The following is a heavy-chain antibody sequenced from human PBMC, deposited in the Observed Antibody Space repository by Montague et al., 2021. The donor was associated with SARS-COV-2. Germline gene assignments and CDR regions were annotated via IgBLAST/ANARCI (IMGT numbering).Heavy chain of an antibody. D-gene: IGHD5-18*01. CDR3: SRGYNYGPFNL. V-gene: IGHV3-20*04. J-gene: IGHJ4*02. CDR1: GFTFEDYG. CDR2: INRNGDTT. Sequence: SLRLSCAASGFTFEDYGMSWVRQAPGKGLEWVSDINRNGDTTDYGDSVKGRFIISRDNVKNSLYLQMNSLRAEDTALYYCSRGYNYGPFNLWGQGTLVTVTS.